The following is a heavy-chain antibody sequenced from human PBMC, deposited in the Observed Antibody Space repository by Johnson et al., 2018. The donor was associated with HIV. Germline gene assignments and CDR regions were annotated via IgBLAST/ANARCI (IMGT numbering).Heavy chain of an antibody. CDR3: AGDTGSSLRAFDI. V-gene: IGHV3-66*02. J-gene: IGHJ3*02. D-gene: IGHD2-15*01. CDR1: GFTVNGNY. CDR2: IYSGDTT. Sequence: VQLVESGGGLVQPGGSLRLSCAVSGFTVNGNYMSWVRQAPGKGLEWVSVIYSGDTTYYADSLKGRFTISRDNSKTTLDLPMNSLRAGDTAVYYCAGDTGSSLRAFDIWGQGTMVTVSS.